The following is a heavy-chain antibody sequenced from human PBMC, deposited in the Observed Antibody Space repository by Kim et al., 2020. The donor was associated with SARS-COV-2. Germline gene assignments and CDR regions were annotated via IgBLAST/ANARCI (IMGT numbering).Heavy chain of an antibody. Sequence: GGSLRLSCTGSGFTFSTYWISWVRQATGEGLEWVAYIKEDGSEKHYVDSVKGRFTISRDNAKNSLYLQMNSLRAEDTAVYYCAKDRGGRSGMDVWGQGTTVTVSS. CDR2: IKEDGSEK. CDR1: GFTFSTYW. CDR3: AKDRGGRSGMDV. J-gene: IGHJ6*02. D-gene: IGHD2-15*01. V-gene: IGHV3-7*01.